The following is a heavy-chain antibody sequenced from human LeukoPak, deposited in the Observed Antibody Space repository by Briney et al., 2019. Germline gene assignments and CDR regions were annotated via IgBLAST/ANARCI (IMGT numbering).Heavy chain of an antibody. CDR2: IYYSGST. CDR1: GGSISSSSYY. J-gene: IGHJ1*01. V-gene: IGHV4-39*01. D-gene: IGHD3-9*01. CDR3: TRGSYDVLTGYSTLGEY. Sequence: PSETLSLTCTVSGGSISSSSYYWGWIRQPPGKGLEWIGNIYYSGSTYYNPSLKSRLTISVDTSQRQFSLRLSSVTAADTALYYCTRGSYDVLTGYSTLGEYWGQGTLVTVSS.